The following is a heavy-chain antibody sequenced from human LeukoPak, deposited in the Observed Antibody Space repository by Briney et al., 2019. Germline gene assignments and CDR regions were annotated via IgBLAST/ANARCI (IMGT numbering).Heavy chain of an antibody. V-gene: IGHV4-59*01. CDR3: ARVGDVFGVLLDY. J-gene: IGHJ4*02. CDR2: ISYSGSA. CDR1: SGSITSYY. Sequence: SETLSLTCTVSSGSITSYYWSWIRQPPGKGLEWIGYISYSGSANYNPSLKSRVTISVDTSKNQFSLKLTSVSAADTAVYYCARVGDVFGVLLDYWGQGTLVIVSS. D-gene: IGHD3-10*02.